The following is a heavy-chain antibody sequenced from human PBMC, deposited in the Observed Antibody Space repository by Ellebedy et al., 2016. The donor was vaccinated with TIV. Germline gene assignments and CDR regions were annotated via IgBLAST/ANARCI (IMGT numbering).Heavy chain of an antibody. CDR3: ARDGTILVPAADMDV. CDR1: GGSISGYY. Sequence: SETLSLTCTVSGGSISGYYWSWIRQPPGKALEWIGYVYYSGSTNYNPSLKSRVSISVDTSKNQFSLRLASVTAADTAVYYCARDGTILVPAADMDVWGKGTTVTVSS. J-gene: IGHJ6*03. D-gene: IGHD2-2*01. CDR2: VYYSGST. V-gene: IGHV4-59*12.